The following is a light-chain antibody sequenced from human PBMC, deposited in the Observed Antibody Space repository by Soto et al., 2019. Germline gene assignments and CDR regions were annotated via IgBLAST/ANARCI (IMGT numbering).Light chain of an antibody. J-gene: IGLJ3*02. V-gene: IGLV7-46*01. CDR3: LLSYSGDXV. CDR2: DAS. CDR1: TGAVTSGHY. Sequence: QAVVTQEXSXTVSPGGXVXLTCGSSTGAVTSGHYPYWFQQKPGQAPRTLIYDASNKHSWTPARFSGSLLXXXXAXXLSGAQPEXXAXYYCLLSYSGDXVFXXGXXXTVL.